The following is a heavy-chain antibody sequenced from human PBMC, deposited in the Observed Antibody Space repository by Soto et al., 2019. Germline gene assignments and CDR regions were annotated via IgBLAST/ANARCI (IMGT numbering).Heavy chain of an antibody. D-gene: IGHD5-12*01. CDR3: ARDKADRGGYENLNWFDP. V-gene: IGHV1-2*02. CDR2: INPNSGGT. J-gene: IGHJ5*02. CDR1: GYTFTGHY. Sequence: ASVKVSCKTSGYTFTGHYMHWVRQAPGQGLEWMGWINPNSGGTNYAQKFQGRVTMTRDTSISTAYMELSRLRSDDTAVYYCARDKADRGGYENLNWFDPWGQGTLVTVSS.